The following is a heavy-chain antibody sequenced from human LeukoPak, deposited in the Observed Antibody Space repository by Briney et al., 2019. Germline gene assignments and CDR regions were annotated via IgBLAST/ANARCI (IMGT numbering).Heavy chain of an antibody. V-gene: IGHV1-8*01. J-gene: IGHJ4*02. D-gene: IGHD1-26*01. CDR2: MNPNSGNT. CDR3: ATWRGGSYYDY. CDR1: GYTFTSYD. Sequence: ASVKVSCKASGYTFTSYDINWVRQATGQGLEWMGWMNPNSGNTGYAQKFQGRVTMTEDTSTDTAYMELSSLRSEDTAVYYCATWRGGSYYDYWGQGTLVTVSS.